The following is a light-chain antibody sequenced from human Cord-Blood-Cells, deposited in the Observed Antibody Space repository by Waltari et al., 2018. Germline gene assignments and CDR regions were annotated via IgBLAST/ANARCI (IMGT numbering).Light chain of an antibody. Sequence: EIVLTQSPATLSLSPGESATLSCRASQSVSSYLAWYQQKPGQAPRLLIYDASNRATRIPARFSGSGSGTDFTLTISSLEPEDFAVYYCQQRSNWPPLTFGGGTKVEIK. CDR2: DAS. CDR1: QSVSSY. V-gene: IGKV3-11*01. CDR3: QQRSNWPPLT. J-gene: IGKJ4*01.